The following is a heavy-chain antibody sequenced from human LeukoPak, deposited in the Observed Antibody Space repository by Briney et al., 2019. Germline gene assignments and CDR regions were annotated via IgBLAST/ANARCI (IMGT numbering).Heavy chain of an antibody. CDR3: ARADSNYFDY. V-gene: IGHV3-7*01. D-gene: IGHD2-15*01. CDR2: IKQDGSEK. Sequence: QSGGSLRLSCAASGFTFSDYYMSWIRQAPGKGLEWVANIKQDGSEKYYVDSVKGRFTISRDNAKNSLYLQMNSLRAEDTAVYYCARADSNYFDYWGQGTLVTVSS. J-gene: IGHJ4*02. CDR1: GFTFSDYY.